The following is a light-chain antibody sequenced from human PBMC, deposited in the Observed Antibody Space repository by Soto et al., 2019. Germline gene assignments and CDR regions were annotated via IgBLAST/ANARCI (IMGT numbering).Light chain of an antibody. CDR2: AAS. J-gene: IGKJ1*01. V-gene: IGKV3-20*01. CDR1: QNVSSNL. CDR3: QQYGSSPPT. Sequence: TVLTQSPGTLSLSPGERATLSCRASQNVSSNLLVWYQQHPGQAPRLLISAASSRATGIPDRFSGSGSETDFTLTISRLEPEDFAVYFCQQYGSSPPTFGQGTKVDIK.